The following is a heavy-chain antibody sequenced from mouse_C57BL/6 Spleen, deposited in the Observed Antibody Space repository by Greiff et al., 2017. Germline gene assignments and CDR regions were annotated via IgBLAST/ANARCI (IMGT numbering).Heavy chain of an antibody. CDR3: ARDPGED. J-gene: IGHJ2*01. CDR1: GYSITSGYY. Sequence: ESGPGLVKPSQSLSLTCSVTGYSITSGYYWNWIRQFPGNKLEWMGYISYDGSNNYNPSLKNRISFTRDTSKNQFFRKLNSVTTEDTATYYSARDPGEDWGQGTTLTVSS. V-gene: IGHV3-6*01. CDR2: ISYDGSN.